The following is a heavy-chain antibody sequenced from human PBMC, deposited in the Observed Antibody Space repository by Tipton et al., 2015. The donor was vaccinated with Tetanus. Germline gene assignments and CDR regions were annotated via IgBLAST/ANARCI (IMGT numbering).Heavy chain of an antibody. CDR3: ARRGGDFLTGYYHS. D-gene: IGHD3-9*01. CDR2: IYYSGST. Sequence: LRLSCTVSGGSISSSNYYWGWIRQPPGKGLEWIGRIYYSGSTSYNPSLKGRVTISVDTYENQFSLDLNSVTAADTAVYFCARRGGDFLTGYYHSWGQGTLVTVSS. V-gene: IGHV4-39*01. CDR1: GGSISSSNYY. J-gene: IGHJ4*02.